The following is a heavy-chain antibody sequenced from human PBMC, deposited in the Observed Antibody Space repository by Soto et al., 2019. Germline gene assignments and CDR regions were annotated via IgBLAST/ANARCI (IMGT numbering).Heavy chain of an antibody. V-gene: IGHV4-39*01. D-gene: IGHD6-13*01. CDR1: GGSISSSSYY. CDR2: IYYSGST. J-gene: IGHJ4*02. CDR3: ARQEAAGNRITYASN. Sequence: SETLSLTCTVSGGSISSSSYYWGWIRQPPGKGLEWIGSIYYSGSTYYNPSLKSRVTISVDTSKNQFSLKLSSVTAADTAVYYCARQEAAGNRITYASNWGQGXLVTVYS.